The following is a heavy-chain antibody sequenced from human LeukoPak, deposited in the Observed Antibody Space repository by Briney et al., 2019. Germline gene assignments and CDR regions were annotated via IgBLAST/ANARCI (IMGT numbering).Heavy chain of an antibody. CDR1: GYSITSGYY. V-gene: IGHV4-38-2*02. Sequence: PSETLSLACAVSGYSITSGYYWGWIRQPPGKGLEWIGSIYHSGSTYYNPSLKSRVTISVDTSKNQFSLKLSSVTAADTAVYYCARDPHRSWDENWFDPWGQGTLVTVSS. D-gene: IGHD3-10*01. CDR3: ARDPHRSWDENWFDP. J-gene: IGHJ5*02. CDR2: IYHSGST.